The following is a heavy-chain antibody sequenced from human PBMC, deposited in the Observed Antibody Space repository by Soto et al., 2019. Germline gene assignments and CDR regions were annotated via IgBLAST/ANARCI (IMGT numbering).Heavy chain of an antibody. CDR1: GFTFSSYA. D-gene: IGHD3-3*01. V-gene: IGHV3-30-3*01. CDR3: ARDYGTIFGVVRYYFDY. J-gene: IGHJ4*02. CDR2: ISYDGSNK. Sequence: GGSLRLSCAASGFTFSSYAMHWVRQAPGKGLEWVAVISYDGSNKYYADSVKGRFTISRDNSKNTLYLQMNSLRAEDTAVYYCARDYGTIFGVVRYYFDYWGQGTLVTVSS.